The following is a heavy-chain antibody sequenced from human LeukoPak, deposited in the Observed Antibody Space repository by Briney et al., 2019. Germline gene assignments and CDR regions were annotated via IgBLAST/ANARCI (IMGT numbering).Heavy chain of an antibody. J-gene: IGHJ4*02. V-gene: IGHV4-34*01. Sequence: SETLSLTCAVYGGSFSGYYWSWIRQPPGKGLEWIGEINHSGSTNYNPSLKSRVTISVDTSKNQFSLKLSSVTAADTAVYYCTRAWYYDFWSGYYTSLYYFDYWGQGTLVTVSS. CDR2: INHSGST. CDR3: TRAWYYDFWSGYYTSLYYFDY. D-gene: IGHD3-3*01. CDR1: GGSFSGYY.